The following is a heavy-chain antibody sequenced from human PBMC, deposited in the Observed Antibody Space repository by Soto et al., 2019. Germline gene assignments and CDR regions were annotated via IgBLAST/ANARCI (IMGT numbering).Heavy chain of an antibody. CDR2: ISNDGSS. CDR3: ERLPNKSPQN. J-gene: IGHJ1*01. CDR1: GFTFSSYW. Sequence: EVQLVESGGGLVQPGGSLRLSCVASGFTFSSYWMHWVRQAPGKGLVWVSSISNDGSSIYADPVKGRFTISRDNAKNTLYLQMNSRRAEDTAEYYCERLPNKSPQNWGEGTLVIVSP. V-gene: IGHV3-74*01.